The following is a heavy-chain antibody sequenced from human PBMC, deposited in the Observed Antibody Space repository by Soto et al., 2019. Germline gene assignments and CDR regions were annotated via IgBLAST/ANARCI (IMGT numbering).Heavy chain of an antibody. CDR2: ISSSSSYI. CDR1: GFTSSSYS. V-gene: IGHV3-21*01. CDR3: ARGPHTYYDFWSGSIWFDP. Sequence: GGSLRLSCAASGFTSSSYSLNWVLQAPGKGLGRVSSISSSSSYIYYADPVKGRYTNSRDNAKNSLYLQMSSLRAEDTAVYYCARGPHTYYDFWSGSIWFDPWGQGTLVTVSS. D-gene: IGHD3-3*01. J-gene: IGHJ5*02.